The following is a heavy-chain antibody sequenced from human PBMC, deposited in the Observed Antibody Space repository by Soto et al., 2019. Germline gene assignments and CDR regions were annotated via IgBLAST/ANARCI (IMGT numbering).Heavy chain of an antibody. J-gene: IGHJ4*02. V-gene: IGHV3-48*02. CDR2: INGRDGAI. Sequence: LRLSCAASGFSFSVYSMNWVRQAPGKGLEWVSYINGRDGAINYVDSVKGRFTISIDIAKNSLYLQMNSLRDEDTAVYFCARDHLWAFDYWGQGVLVTVSS. CDR1: GFSFSVYS. CDR3: ARDHLWAFDY. D-gene: IGHD3-3*02.